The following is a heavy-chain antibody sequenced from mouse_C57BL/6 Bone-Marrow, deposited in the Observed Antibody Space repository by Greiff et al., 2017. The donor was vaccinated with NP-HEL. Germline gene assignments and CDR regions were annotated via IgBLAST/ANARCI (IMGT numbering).Heavy chain of an antibody. J-gene: IGHJ3*01. CDR3: ARKDGYGLWFQAWFAY. V-gene: IGHV1-63*01. Sequence: VQLQQSGAELVRPGTSVKMSCKASGYTFTNYWIGWAKQRPGHGLEWIGDIYPGGGYTNYNEKIKGKATLTADKSSSTAYMQFSSLTSEDSAIYYCARKDGYGLWFQAWFAYWGQGTLVTVSA. CDR2: IYPGGGYT. D-gene: IGHD2-2*01. CDR1: GYTFTNYW.